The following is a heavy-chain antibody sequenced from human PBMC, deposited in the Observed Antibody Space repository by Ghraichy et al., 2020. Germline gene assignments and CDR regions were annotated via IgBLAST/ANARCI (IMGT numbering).Heavy chain of an antibody. Sequence: SETLSLTCTVSGGSISSYYWSWIRQPAGKGLEWIGRIYTSGSTNYNPSLKSRVTMSVDTSKNQFSLKLSSVTAADTAVYYCARDSCLALLSGGSCYSYYYYGMDVWGQGTTVTVSS. V-gene: IGHV4-4*07. CDR2: IYTSGST. J-gene: IGHJ6*02. CDR3: ARDSCLALLSGGSCYSYYYYGMDV. CDR1: GGSISSYY. D-gene: IGHD2-15*01.